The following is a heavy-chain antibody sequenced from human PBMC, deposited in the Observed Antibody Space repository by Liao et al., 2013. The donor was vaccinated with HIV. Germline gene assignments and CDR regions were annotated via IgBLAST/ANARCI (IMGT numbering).Heavy chain of an antibody. Sequence: QLQLQESGPGLVKPSETLSLTCTVSGGSISSSSYYWGWIRQPPGKGLEWIGSIYYSGSTYYNPSLKSRVTISVDTSKNQFSLKLSSVTAADTAVYYCARAIAVAGTRAFDIWGQGTMVTVSS. CDR2: IYYSGST. D-gene: IGHD6-19*01. J-gene: IGHJ3*02. CDR1: GGSISSSSYY. CDR3: ARAIAVAGTRAFDI. V-gene: IGHV4-39*07.